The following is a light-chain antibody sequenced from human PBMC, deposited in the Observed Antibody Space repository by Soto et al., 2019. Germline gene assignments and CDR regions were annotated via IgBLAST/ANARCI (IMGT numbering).Light chain of an antibody. Sequence: DIQMTQSPSSLSASVGDRVTITCRASQTISSYLNWYQQKPGKAPTLLLYAASSLQSGVPSRFSGSGSGTDFTLTISSLQPEDFATYYCQQSHSIPYTFGQGTKLEIK. V-gene: IGKV1-39*01. CDR3: QQSHSIPYT. CDR2: AAS. CDR1: QTISSY. J-gene: IGKJ2*01.